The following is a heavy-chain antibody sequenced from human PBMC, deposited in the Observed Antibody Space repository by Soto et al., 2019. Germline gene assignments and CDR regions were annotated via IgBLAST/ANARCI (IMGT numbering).Heavy chain of an antibody. CDR2: IYYSGST. D-gene: IGHD3-9*01. CDR3: ARDDYDILTGYYNWFDP. CDR1: GGSISSGGYY. J-gene: IGHJ5*02. V-gene: IGHV4-31*03. Sequence: SETLSLTCTFSGGSISSGGYYWSWIRQHPGKGLEWIGYIYYSGSTYYNPSLKSRVTISVDTSKNQFSLKLSSVTAADTAVYYCARDDYDILTGYYNWFDPWGQGTLVTVSS.